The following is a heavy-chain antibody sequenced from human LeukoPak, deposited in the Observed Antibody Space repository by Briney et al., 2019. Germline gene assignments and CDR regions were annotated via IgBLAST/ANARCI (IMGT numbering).Heavy chain of an antibody. J-gene: IGHJ4*02. CDR2: IYYSGST. D-gene: IGHD4-11*01. CDR3: ARARFPTVTTTDY. Sequence: SETLSLTCTVSGGSISSYYWSWLRQPPGKGLEWIGYIYYSGSTNYNPSLKSRVTISVDTSKNQFSLKLSSVTAADTAVYYCARARFPTVTTTDYWGQGTLVTVSS. V-gene: IGHV4-59*01. CDR1: GGSISSYY.